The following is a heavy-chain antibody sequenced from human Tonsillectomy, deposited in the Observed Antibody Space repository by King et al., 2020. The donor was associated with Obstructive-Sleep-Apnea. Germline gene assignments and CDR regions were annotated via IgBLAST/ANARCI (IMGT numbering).Heavy chain of an antibody. CDR1: GGSISTYY. CDR3: AREQSDFWT. V-gene: IGHV4-59*01. J-gene: IGHJ5*02. CDR2: IYYRGST. Sequence: QLQESGPGLVKPSETLSLTCSVSGGSISTYYWSWIRQPPGKGLEWIGYIYYRGSTNYNPSLKSRVTISIDTSKKQLSLRRRSVTAADTAVYYCAREQSDFWTWGQGTLVTVSS. D-gene: IGHD3-3*01.